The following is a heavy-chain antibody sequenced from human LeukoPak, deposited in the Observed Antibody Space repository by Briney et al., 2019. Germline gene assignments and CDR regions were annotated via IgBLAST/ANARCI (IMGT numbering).Heavy chain of an antibody. V-gene: IGHV3-21*01. CDR2: ISSSSSYI. D-gene: IGHD3-22*01. J-gene: IGHJ4*02. Sequence: KSGGSLRLSCAASGFTFSSYSMNWVRQAPGKGLKWVSSISSSSSYIYYADSVKGRFTISRDNAKNSLYLQMNSLRAEDTAVYYCARHDSSGLDYWGQGTLVTVSS. CDR3: ARHDSSGLDY. CDR1: GFTFSSYS.